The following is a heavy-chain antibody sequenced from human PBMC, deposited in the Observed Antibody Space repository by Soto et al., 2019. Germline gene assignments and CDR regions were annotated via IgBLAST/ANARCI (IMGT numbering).Heavy chain of an antibody. J-gene: IGHJ6*03. CDR3: AGRDCSGTNCYYLDYYYMDV. V-gene: IGHV4-59*08. D-gene: IGHD2-2*01. Sequence: QVQLQESGPGLVRPSETLSLTCTVSGGSFSSYYWTWIRQSPGKGLEWIGYIYYSGSTDYNPSLRGGPPKSIDTSKTQFSLRLNSMTAADTAVYYCAGRDCSGTNCYYLDYYYMDVWGKGTTVTVSS. CDR1: GGSFSSYY. CDR2: IYYSGST.